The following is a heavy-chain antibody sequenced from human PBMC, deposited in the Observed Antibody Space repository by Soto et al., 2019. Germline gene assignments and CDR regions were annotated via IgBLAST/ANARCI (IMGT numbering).Heavy chain of an antibody. J-gene: IGHJ4*02. V-gene: IGHV1-69*08. CDR1: GGTFSSYT. Sequence: QVQLVQSGAEVKKPGSSVKVSCKASGGTFSSYTISWVRQAPGQGLEWMGRIIPILAIANYAQKFQGRVTITADKSTSTAYMELSSLRSEDTAVYYCARDSMVRGVIGYWGQGTLVTVSS. CDR2: IIPILAIA. CDR3: ARDSMVRGVIGY. D-gene: IGHD3-10*01.